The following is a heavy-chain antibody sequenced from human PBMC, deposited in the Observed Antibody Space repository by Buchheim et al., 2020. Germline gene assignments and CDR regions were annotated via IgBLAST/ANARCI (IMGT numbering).Heavy chain of an antibody. D-gene: IGHD3-22*01. CDR3: ATTPITMIVVVHGDY. V-gene: IGHV3-48*03. J-gene: IGHJ4*02. Sequence: EVHLVESGGGLVQPGGSLRLSCAASGFTFSNYEMNWVRQAPGKGLEWVSHISTSASTVHYADSVKGRFTISRDNSKNTLYLQMNSLRAEDTAVYYCATTPITMIVVVHGDYWGQGTL. CDR2: ISTSASTV. CDR1: GFTFSNYE.